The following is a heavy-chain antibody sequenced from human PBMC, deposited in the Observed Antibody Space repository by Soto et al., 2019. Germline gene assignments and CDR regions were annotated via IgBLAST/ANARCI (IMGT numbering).Heavy chain of an antibody. CDR1: GGTFSSYA. D-gene: IGHD6-13*01. CDR3: ARDARIAAAGSPLYYYYGMDV. Sequence: VKVSCKASGGTFSSYAISWVRQAPGQGLEWMGGIIPIFGTANYAQKFQGRVTITADESTSTAYMELSSLRSEDTAVYYCARDARIAAAGSPLYYYYGMDVWGQGTTVTVSS. V-gene: IGHV1-69*13. CDR2: IIPIFGTA. J-gene: IGHJ6*02.